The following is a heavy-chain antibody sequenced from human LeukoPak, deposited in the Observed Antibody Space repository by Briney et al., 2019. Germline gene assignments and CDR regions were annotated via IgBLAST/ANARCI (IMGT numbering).Heavy chain of an antibody. CDR3: ASQLGGTTFH. D-gene: IGHD1/OR15-1a*01. CDR1: GVSINTYF. CDR2: VYYNGIT. V-gene: IGHV4-59*01. J-gene: IGHJ4*02. Sequence: SEALSLTCTVSGVSINTYFWSWIRQPPGKGLEWIGYVYYNGITNYNPSLKSRVSISLDTSRNQFSLRLNSVTAAETAVYYCASQLGGTTFHWGQGTLVTVSS.